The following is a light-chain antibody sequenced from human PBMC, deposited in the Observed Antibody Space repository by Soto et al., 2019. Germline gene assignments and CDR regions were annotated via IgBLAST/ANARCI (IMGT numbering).Light chain of an antibody. J-gene: IGLJ2*01. CDR1: NSDVVSSNL. CDR3: CSYAGSSDVV. CDR2: EAT. Sequence: QSALTQPASVSGSPGQSITISCTGTNSDVVSSNLVSWYRQHPGKAPKLMIYEATKRPSGVSNRFSGSKSGNTASLTISGLQAEDEADYYCCSYAGSSDVVFGGGTQLTVL. V-gene: IGLV2-23*01.